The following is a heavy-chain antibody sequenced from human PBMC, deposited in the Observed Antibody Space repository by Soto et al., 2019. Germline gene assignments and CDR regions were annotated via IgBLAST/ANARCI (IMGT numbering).Heavy chain of an antibody. V-gene: IGHV4-59*01. CDR3: ARARTITYGSGSYGLLHWFDP. CDR1: GGSISSYY. CDR2: IYYSGST. Sequence: PSETLSLTCTVSGGSISSYYWSWIRQPPGKGLEWIGYIYYSGSTNYNPSLKSRVTISVDTSKNQFSLKLSSVTAADTAVYYCARARTITYGSGSYGLLHWFDPWGQGTLVTVSS. D-gene: IGHD3-10*01. J-gene: IGHJ5*02.